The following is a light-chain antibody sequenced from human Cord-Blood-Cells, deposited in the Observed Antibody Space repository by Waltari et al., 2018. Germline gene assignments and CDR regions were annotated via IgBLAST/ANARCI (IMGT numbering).Light chain of an antibody. J-gene: IGLJ3*02. V-gene: IGLV2-23*01. CDR1: SSDGGSYNL. CDR2: DGS. CDR3: CSYAGSSTWV. Sequence: QSALTQPASVSGSPGQSITISCTGTSSDGGSYNLVSWYQQHPGKAPKLMIYDGSKRPSGVSNRFSVSKSGNTASLTISGLQAEDEADYYCCSYAGSSTWVFGGGTKLTVL.